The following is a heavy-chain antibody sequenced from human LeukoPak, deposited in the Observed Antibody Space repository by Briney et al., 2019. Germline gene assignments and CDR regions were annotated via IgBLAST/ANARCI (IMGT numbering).Heavy chain of an antibody. V-gene: IGHV3-21*01. CDR3: ARVPHDFWSGYPVDY. J-gene: IGHJ4*02. D-gene: IGHD3-3*01. CDR1: GFTFSSYS. CDR2: ISSSSSYI. Sequence: GGSLRLSCADSGFTFSSYSMNWVRQAPGKGLEWVSSISSSSSYIYYADSVKGRFTISRDNAKNSLYLQMNSLRAEDTAVYYCARVPHDFWSGYPVDYWGQGTLVTVSP.